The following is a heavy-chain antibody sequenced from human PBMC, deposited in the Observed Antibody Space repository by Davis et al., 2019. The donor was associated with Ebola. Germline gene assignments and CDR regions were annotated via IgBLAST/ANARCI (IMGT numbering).Heavy chain of an antibody. V-gene: IGHV1-18*04. J-gene: IGHJ4*02. CDR2: ISAYNGNT. D-gene: IGHD5-24*01. Sequence: AASVKVSCKASGYTFTSYYIHWVRQAPGQGLEWMGWISAYNGNTNYAQKLQGRVTMTTDISTSTAYMELRSLRSDDTAVYYCARDPKPRRWLQSLSDYWGQGTLVTVSS. CDR1: GYTFTSYY. CDR3: ARDPKPRRWLQSLSDY.